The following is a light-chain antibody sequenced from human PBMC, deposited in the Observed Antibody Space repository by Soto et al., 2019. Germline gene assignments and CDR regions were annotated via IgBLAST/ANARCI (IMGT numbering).Light chain of an antibody. CDR3: QQHINWPLT. V-gene: IGKV3-11*01. CDR1: QTVSSS. CDR2: EAS. J-gene: IGKJ4*01. Sequence: IVMTQSPATLSVAPGGRVTFSCRASQTVSSSLAWYQQKPGQAPRLLIYEASNRATGIPARFSGSGSGADFTLTISSLEPEDFALYYCQQHINWPLTFGGGTKVDIK.